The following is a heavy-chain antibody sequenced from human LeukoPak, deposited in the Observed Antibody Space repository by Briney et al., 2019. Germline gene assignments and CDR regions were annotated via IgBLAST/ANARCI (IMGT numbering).Heavy chain of an antibody. J-gene: IGHJ3*01. V-gene: IGHV4-39*07. CDR3: ARVVEAAADS. Sequence: PSETLSLTCTVSGGSIASSSNFWVWIRQAPGKGLEWVRNIHYSGDTYYNPSLKSRVTISVDTSKNQFSLNLASVTAADTAVYYCARVVEAAADSWGQGTMVTVSS. CDR1: GGSIASSSNF. CDR2: IHYSGDT. D-gene: IGHD6-13*01.